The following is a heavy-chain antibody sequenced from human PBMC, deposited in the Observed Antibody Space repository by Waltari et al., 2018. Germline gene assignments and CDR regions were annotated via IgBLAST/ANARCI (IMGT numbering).Heavy chain of an antibody. Sequence: QVQLVQSGAEVKKPGASVKVSCKASGYTVTGYSMQWMRQAPGQGLEWMVRINPNSGGTNYAQKFQGRVTMTRDTSISTAYMELSRLRSDDTAVYYCARGTSIAARPRWFDPWGQGTLVTVSS. CDR1: GYTVTGYS. D-gene: IGHD6-6*01. CDR2: INPNSGGT. CDR3: ARGTSIAARPRWFDP. V-gene: IGHV1-2*06. J-gene: IGHJ5*02.